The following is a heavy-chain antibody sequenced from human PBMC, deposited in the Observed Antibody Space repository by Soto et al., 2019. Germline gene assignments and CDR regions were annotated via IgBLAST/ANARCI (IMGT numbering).Heavy chain of an antibody. J-gene: IGHJ3*01. Sequence: EVQLVESGGGLIQPGGSLRLSCAASGFTVSSTFMMWVRQAPGKGLEWVASLYRGGSTYYADAVEGRFIVSRDSPENTIYLQMNSLRGVDTAVYSCARARDEVPAHPRLDAFDLWGPGTVVAVSS. V-gene: IGHV3-53*01. CDR1: GFTVSSTF. CDR3: ARARDEVPAHPRLDAFDL. CDR2: LYRGGST.